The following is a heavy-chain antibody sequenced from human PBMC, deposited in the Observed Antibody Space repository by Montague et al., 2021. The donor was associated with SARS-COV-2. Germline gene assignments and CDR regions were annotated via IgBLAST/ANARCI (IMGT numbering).Heavy chain of an antibody. J-gene: IGHJ2*01. CDR3: ARHVDPGGGNCRTWYFDL. CDR2: INHSGST. D-gene: IGHD4-23*01. V-gene: IGHV4-34*01. Sequence: SETLSLTCAVYGGSLSGYDWSWIRQPPGKGLEWIGEINHSGSTKYNPSLKSRVSISVDTSKNQFSLKLNSVTAADTAVYYCARHVDPGGGNCRTWYFDLWGRGTLVTVSS. CDR1: GGSLSGYD.